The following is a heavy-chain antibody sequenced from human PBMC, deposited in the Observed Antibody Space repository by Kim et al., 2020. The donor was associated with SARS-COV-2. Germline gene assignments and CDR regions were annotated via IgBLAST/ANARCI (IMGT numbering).Heavy chain of an antibody. D-gene: IGHD3-22*01. J-gene: IGHJ4*02. CDR1: GYSFTSYW. V-gene: IGHV5-51*01. CDR2: IYPGDSDT. Sequence: GESLKISCKGSGYSFTSYWIGWVRQMPGKGLEWMGIIYPGDSDTRYSPSFQGQVTISADKSISTAYLQWSSLKASDTAMYYCARQCDYYDSSGYYFDYWGQGTLVTVSS. CDR3: ARQCDYYDSSGYYFDY.